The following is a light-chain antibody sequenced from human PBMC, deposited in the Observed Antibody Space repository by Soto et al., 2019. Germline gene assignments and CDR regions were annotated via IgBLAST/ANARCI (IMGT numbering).Light chain of an antibody. V-gene: IGLV2-23*02. Sequence: QSALTQPASVSGSAGQSITISCTGSSTDVGTYTLLSWYQQHPGKAPKALIYEVNKRSSGVSDRFSGSKSGNTASLTISGLQAEDEADYYCCSYGGNYNRVFGGGTKLTVL. CDR1: STDVGTYTL. CDR3: CSYGGNYNRV. CDR2: EVN. J-gene: IGLJ3*02.